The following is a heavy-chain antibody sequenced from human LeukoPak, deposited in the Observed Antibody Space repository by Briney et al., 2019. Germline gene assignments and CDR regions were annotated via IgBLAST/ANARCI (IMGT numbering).Heavy chain of an antibody. J-gene: IGHJ3*02. V-gene: IGHV4-4*07. CDR3: ARVVGDCSSTSCYYSTNGDAFDI. CDR1: GGSISSYY. Sequence: PSETLSLTCTVSGGSISSYYWSWIRQPAGKGLEWIGRIYTSGSTNYNPSLKSRVTMSVDTSKNQFSLKLSSVTAADTAVYYCARVVGDCSSTSCYYSTNGDAFDIWGQGTMVTVSS. CDR2: IYTSGST. D-gene: IGHD2-2*01.